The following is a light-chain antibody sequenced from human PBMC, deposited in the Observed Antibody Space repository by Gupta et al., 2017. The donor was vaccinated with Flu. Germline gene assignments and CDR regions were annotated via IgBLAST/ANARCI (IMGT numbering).Light chain of an antibody. CDR1: HDINTF. CDR3: QKYNSVPVT. V-gene: IGKV1-27*01. CDR2: AAS. J-gene: IGKJ4*01. Sequence: PASLSASVGDRVIITCRASHDINTFLAWYWQKPGKGPELLIYAASTLHSGDPSRFSGSGSGTEFTLTITSLQPEDVATYYCQKYNSVPVTFGGGTKVEI.